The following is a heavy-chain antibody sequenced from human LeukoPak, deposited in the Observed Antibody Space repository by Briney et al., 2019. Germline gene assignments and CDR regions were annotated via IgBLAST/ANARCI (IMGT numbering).Heavy chain of an antibody. CDR1: GFTFSSYW. V-gene: IGHV3-74*01. D-gene: IGHD2-2*01. J-gene: IGHJ6*03. Sequence: GGSLRLSCAASGFTFSSYWMHWVRQAPGKGLVWVSRINTDGSSTSYADSVKGRFTISRDNAKNTLYLQMNSLRAEDTAVYYCAREDIVVVPAAQGSYYYYYMDVWGKGTTVTVSS. CDR2: INTDGSST. CDR3: AREDIVVVPAAQGSYYYYYMDV.